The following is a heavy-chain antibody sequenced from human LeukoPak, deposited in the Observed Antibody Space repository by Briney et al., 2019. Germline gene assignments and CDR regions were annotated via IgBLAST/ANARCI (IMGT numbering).Heavy chain of an antibody. J-gene: IGHJ4*02. Sequence: GGSLRLSCAASGFTFDDYAMHWVRQAPGKGLEWVSGISWNSGSIGYADSVKGRFTISRDNAKNSLYLQMNSLRAEDTALYYCAKDRGAASSWYATMPTDWGQGTLVTVSS. V-gene: IGHV3-9*01. CDR2: ISWNSGSI. CDR3: AKDRGAASSWYATMPTD. D-gene: IGHD6-13*01. CDR1: GFTFDDYA.